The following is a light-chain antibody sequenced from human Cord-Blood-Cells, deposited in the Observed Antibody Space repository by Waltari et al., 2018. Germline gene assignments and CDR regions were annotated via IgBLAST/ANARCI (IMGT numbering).Light chain of an antibody. Sequence: SSELTQDPAVSVGLGQTVRITCQGDSIRSDYASWYQQKPGQAHVLVIYCKNNRPTRIPDRFSGSSSGNTASLTITGAQAEDEADYYCNSRDSSGNHWVFGGGTKLTVL. CDR1: SIRSDY. CDR3: NSRDSSGNHWV. V-gene: IGLV3-19*01. CDR2: CKN. J-gene: IGLJ3*02.